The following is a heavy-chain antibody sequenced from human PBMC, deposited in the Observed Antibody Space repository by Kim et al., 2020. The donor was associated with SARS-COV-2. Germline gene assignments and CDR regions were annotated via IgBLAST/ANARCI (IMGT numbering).Heavy chain of an antibody. CDR2: ISGSGGST. V-gene: IGHV3-23*01. Sequence: GGSLRLSCAASGFTFSSYAMSWVRQAPGKGLEWVSAISGSGGSTYYADSVKGRFTISRDNSKNTLYLQMNSLRAEDTAVYYCAKGGGIAVAGTMDYWGQGTLVTVSS. CDR3: AKGGGIAVAGTMDY. J-gene: IGHJ4*02. D-gene: IGHD6-19*01. CDR1: GFTFSSYA.